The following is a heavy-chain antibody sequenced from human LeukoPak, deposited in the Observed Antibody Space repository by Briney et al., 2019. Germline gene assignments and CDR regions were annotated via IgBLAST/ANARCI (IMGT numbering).Heavy chain of an antibody. CDR1: GFPFSSYW. D-gene: IGHD2-15*01. J-gene: IGHJ4*02. CDR2: ISNNGGYT. CDR3: AKQLGYCSDGSCYFPY. V-gene: IGHV3-23*01. Sequence: GGSLRLSCVASGFPFSSYWMTWVRQAPGKGLEWVSAISNNGGYTYYADSVQGRFTISRDNSKSTLCLQMNSLRAEDTAVYYCAKQLGYCSDGSCYFPYWGQGTLVTVSS.